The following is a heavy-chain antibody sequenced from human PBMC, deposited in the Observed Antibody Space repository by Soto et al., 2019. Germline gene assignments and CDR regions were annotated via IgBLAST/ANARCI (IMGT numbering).Heavy chain of an antibody. D-gene: IGHD3-10*01. CDR1: GGSISSYY. CDR3: ARGLWFGELFGNWFDP. V-gene: IGHV4-59*01. J-gene: IGHJ5*02. CDR2: IYYSGST. Sequence: SETLSLTCTVSGGSISSYYWSWIRQPPGKGLEWIGYIYYSGSTNYNPSLKSRVTISVDTSKNQFSLKLSSVTAADTAVYYCARGLWFGELFGNWFDPWGQGTLVTVSS.